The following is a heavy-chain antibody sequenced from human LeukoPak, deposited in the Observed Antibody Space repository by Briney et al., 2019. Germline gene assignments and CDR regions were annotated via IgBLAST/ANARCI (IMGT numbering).Heavy chain of an antibody. V-gene: IGHV3-30*02. Sequence: GVPLRLSCGVSGFTFNSHGKLWTRHAPGKGLEWVAFIQHDGSNKCNADSVKGRFPISRDNARNSLYLQMNSLRAEDTAVYYCAKDRCSNGVGCYYYYMDVWGKGTTVTISS. J-gene: IGHJ6*03. D-gene: IGHD2-8*01. CDR1: GFTFNSHG. CDR3: AKDRCSNGVGCYYYYMDV. CDR2: IQHDGSNK.